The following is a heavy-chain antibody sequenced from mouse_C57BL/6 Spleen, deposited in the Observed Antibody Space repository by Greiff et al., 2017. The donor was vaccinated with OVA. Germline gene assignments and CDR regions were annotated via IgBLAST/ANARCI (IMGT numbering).Heavy chain of an antibody. CDR3: ARSILRYLYAMDY. D-gene: IGHD1-1*01. V-gene: IGHV1-76*01. CDR2: IYPGSGNT. CDR1: GYTFTDYY. Sequence: VQLQESGAELVRPGASVKLSCKASGYTFTDYYINWVKQRPGQGLEWIARIYPGSGNTYYNEKFKGKATLTAEKSSSTAYMQLSSLTSEDSAVYFCARSILRYLYAMDYWGQGTSVTVSS. J-gene: IGHJ4*01.